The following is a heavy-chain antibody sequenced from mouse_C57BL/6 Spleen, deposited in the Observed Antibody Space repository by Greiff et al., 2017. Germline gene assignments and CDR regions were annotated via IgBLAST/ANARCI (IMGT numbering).Heavy chain of an antibody. CDR3: AREAYDGGYFDY. CDR2: IYPGDGDT. J-gene: IGHJ2*01. V-gene: IGHV1-82*01. D-gene: IGHD2-3*01. Sequence: QVQLQQSGPELVKPGASVKISCKASGYAFSSSWMNWVKQRPGKGLEWIGRIYPGDGDTNYNGKFKGKATLTADKSSSTAYMQLSSLTSEDSAVYFCAREAYDGGYFDYWGQGTTLTVSS. CDR1: GYAFSSSW.